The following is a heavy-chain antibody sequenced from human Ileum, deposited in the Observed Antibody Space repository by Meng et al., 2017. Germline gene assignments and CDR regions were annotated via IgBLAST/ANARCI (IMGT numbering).Heavy chain of an antibody. Sequence: GESLKISCAASGFTFSSYAMSWVRQAPGKGLEWVSAISGSGGSTYYADSVKGRFTISRDNSKNTLYLQMNSLRAEDTAVYYCAKDEIEYYDILTGFENWGQGTLVTVSS. J-gene: IGHJ4*02. CDR2: ISGSGGST. V-gene: IGHV3-23*01. D-gene: IGHD3-9*01. CDR1: GFTFSSYA. CDR3: AKDEIEYYDILTGFEN.